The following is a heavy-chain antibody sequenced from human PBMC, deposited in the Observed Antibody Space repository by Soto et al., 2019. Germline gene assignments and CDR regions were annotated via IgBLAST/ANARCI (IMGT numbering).Heavy chain of an antibody. D-gene: IGHD5-18*01. CDR2: IRQDGSEK. CDR1: GFTFSSYW. CDR3: ARGLQLWQYYFDY. V-gene: IGHV3-7*01. Sequence: GGSLRLSCAASGFTFSSYWMSWARQAPGKGLEWVANIRQDGSEKYYVDSVEGRFTISRDNAKNSLYLQMNSLRAEDTAVYYCARGLQLWQYYFDYWGQGTLVTVSS. J-gene: IGHJ4*02.